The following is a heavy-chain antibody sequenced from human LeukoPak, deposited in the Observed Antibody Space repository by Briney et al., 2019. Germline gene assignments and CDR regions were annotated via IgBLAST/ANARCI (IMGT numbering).Heavy chain of an antibody. V-gene: IGHV5-51*01. CDR1: GYSFTSNW. Sequence: GESLKISCKGSGYSFTSNWIGWVRQMPGKGLEWMGIIYPGDSDTRYSPSFQGQVTISADKSISTAYLQWSSLKASDTAMYYCARVGIGYCSGGTCHFDYWGQGTQVTVSS. D-gene: IGHD2-15*01. CDR2: IYPGDSDT. CDR3: ARVGIGYCSGGTCHFDY. J-gene: IGHJ4*02.